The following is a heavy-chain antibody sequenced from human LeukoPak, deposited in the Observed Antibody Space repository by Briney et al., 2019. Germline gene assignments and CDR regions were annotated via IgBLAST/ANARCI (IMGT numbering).Heavy chain of an antibody. D-gene: IGHD5-12*01. J-gene: IGHJ4*02. V-gene: IGHV1-18*01. CDR3: ARDQNLRSQATTPFDY. Sequence: ASVKVSCKASGYTFTSYGISWVRQAPGQGLEWMGWISAYNGNTNYAQKLQGRVTTTTDTSTSTAYMELRSLRSDDTAVYYCARDQNLRSQATTPFDYWGQGTLVTVSS. CDR1: GYTFTSYG. CDR2: ISAYNGNT.